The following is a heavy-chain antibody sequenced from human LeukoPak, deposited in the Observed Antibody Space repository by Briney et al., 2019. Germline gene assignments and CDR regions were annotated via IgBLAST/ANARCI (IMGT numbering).Heavy chain of an antibody. J-gene: IGHJ4*02. CDR1: GFTFSSYA. D-gene: IGHD6-13*01. CDR2: ISYDGSNK. Sequence: GGSLRLSCAASGFTFSSYAMHWVRQAPGKGLEWVAVISYDGSNKYYADSVKGRFTISRDNSKNTLYLQMNSLRAEDTAVYYCARDRTLYSSSWYFSPGDYWGQGTLVTVSS. CDR3: ARDRTLYSSSWYFSPGDY. V-gene: IGHV3-30*04.